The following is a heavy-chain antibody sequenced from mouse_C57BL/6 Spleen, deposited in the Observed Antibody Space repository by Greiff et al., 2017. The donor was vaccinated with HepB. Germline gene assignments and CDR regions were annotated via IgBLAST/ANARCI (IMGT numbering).Heavy chain of an antibody. CDR2: INYDGSST. J-gene: IGHJ4*01. V-gene: IGHV5-16*01. CDR1: GFTFSDYY. Sequence: EVHLVESEGGLVQPGSSMKLSCTASGFTFSDYYMAWVRQVPEKGLEWVANINYDGSSTYYLDSLKSRFIISRDNAKNILYLQMSSLKSEDTATYYCARARWDPYYAMDYWGQGTSVTVSS. CDR3: ARARWDPYYAMDY. D-gene: IGHD4-1*01.